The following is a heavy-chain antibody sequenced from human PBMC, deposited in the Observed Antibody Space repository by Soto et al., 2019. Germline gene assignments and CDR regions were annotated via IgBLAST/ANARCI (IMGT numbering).Heavy chain of an antibody. CDR3: ARDLRYDFCSGHNWFDP. CDR1: GGSVSSGSYY. J-gene: IGHJ5*02. CDR2: IYYSGST. D-gene: IGHD3-3*01. V-gene: IGHV4-61*01. Sequence: SETLSLTCTVSGGSVSSGSYYWSWIRQPPGKGLEWIGYIYYSGSTNYNPSLKSRVTISVDTSKNQFSLKLSSVTAADTAVYYCARDLRYDFCSGHNWFDPWGHGTLVTVSS.